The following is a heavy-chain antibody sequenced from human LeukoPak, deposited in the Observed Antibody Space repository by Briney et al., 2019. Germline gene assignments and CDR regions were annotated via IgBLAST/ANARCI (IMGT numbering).Heavy chain of an antibody. Sequence: SETLSLTCTVSGGSISSSSYYWGWIRQPPGKGLEWIGSIYYSGSTYYNPSLKSRVTISVDTSKNQFSLKLSSVTAADTAVYYCAREPTTDSSGYPGYWGQGTLVTVSS. J-gene: IGHJ4*02. D-gene: IGHD3-22*01. CDR1: GGSISSSSYY. CDR3: AREPTTDSSGYPGY. CDR2: IYYSGST. V-gene: IGHV4-39*07.